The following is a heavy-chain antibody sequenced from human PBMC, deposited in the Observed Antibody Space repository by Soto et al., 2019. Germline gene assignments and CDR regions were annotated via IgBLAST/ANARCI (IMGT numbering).Heavy chain of an antibody. D-gene: IGHD2-21*01. V-gene: IGHV3-33*08. J-gene: IGHJ4*02. CDR1: GFTFSSSW. CDR2: ISHDGNDK. CDR3: ARDRNFVFDY. Sequence: PGGSLRLSCAASGFTFSSSWMSWVRQAPGKGLEWVAAISHDGNDKDYADSVKGRFTMSRDSSKNALYMQMDRLRAEDTAVYYCARDRNFVFDYWGQGTLVTVSS.